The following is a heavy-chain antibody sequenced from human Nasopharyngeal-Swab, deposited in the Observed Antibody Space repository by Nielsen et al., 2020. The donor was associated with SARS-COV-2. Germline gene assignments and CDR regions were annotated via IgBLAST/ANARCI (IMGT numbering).Heavy chain of an antibody. D-gene: IGHD6-13*01. Sequence: WVRQAPGQRLEWMGGIIPIFGTANYAQKFQGRVTITADESTSTAYMELSSLRSEDTAVYYCVTSSSKTINYYYYMDVWGKGTTGTVSS. CDR3: VTSSSKTINYYYYMDV. CDR2: IIPIFGTA. V-gene: IGHV1-69*01. J-gene: IGHJ6*03.